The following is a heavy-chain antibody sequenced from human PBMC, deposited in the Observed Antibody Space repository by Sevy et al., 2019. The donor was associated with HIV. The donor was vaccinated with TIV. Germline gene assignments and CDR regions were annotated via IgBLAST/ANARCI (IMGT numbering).Heavy chain of an antibody. Sequence: GGSLRLSCAASGFTFSSYAMSWVRQAPGKGLEWVSTISGSGGSTYYADSVKGRFTISRDNSKNTLYLQMNSLRAEDTAGYYCAKGWAAGGAFDIWGQGTMVTVSS. CDR2: ISGSGGST. CDR3: AKGWAAGGAFDI. V-gene: IGHV3-23*01. D-gene: IGHD6-13*01. J-gene: IGHJ3*02. CDR1: GFTFSSYA.